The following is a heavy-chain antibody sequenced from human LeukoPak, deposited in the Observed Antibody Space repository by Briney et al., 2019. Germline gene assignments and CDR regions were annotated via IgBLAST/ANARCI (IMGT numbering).Heavy chain of an antibody. V-gene: IGHV4-59*01. Sequence: PSETLSLTCTVSGGSISSYYWSWIRQPPGKGLEWIGYIYYSGSTNYNPSLKSRVTISVDTSKNQFSLKLSSVTAADTAVYYCARVGYYGSSGYDKYFQHWGQGTLVTVSS. J-gene: IGHJ1*01. CDR2: IYYSGST. CDR1: GGSISSYY. D-gene: IGHD3-22*01. CDR3: ARVGYYGSSGYDKYFQH.